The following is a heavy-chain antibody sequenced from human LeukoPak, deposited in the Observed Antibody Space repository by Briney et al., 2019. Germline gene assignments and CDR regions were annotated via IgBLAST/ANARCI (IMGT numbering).Heavy chain of an antibody. Sequence: GGSLRLSCTASGFTFGDYAMSWVRQAPGKGLEWVGFIRSKAYGGTTEYVASVKGRFTISRDDSKSIAYLQMNSLKTEDTAVYYCTSNYYDSSGYPIAYYFDYWGQGTPVTVSS. D-gene: IGHD3-22*01. CDR3: TSNYYDSSGYPIAYYFDY. V-gene: IGHV3-49*04. CDR2: IRSKAYGGTT. J-gene: IGHJ4*02. CDR1: GFTFGDYA.